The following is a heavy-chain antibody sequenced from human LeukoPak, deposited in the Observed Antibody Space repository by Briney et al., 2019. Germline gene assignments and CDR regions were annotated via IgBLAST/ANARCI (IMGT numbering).Heavy chain of an antibody. D-gene: IGHD3-10*01. CDR2: ISYDGSNK. V-gene: IGHV3-30-3*01. J-gene: IGHJ4*02. CDR1: GFTFSSYA. CDR3: AREYMVRGVI. Sequence: GGSLRLSCAASGFTFSSYAMHWVRQAPGKGLEWVAVISYDGSNKYYADSVKGRFTISRDNSKNTLYLQMNSLRAEDTAVYYCAREYMVRGVIWGRGTLVTVSS.